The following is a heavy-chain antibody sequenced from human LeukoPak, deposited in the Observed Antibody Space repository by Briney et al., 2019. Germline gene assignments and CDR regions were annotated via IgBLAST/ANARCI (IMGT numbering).Heavy chain of an antibody. CDR2: ISGSGGST. CDR1: GFTFSSYG. J-gene: IGHJ4*02. V-gene: IGHV3-23*01. Sequence: GGSLRLSCAASGFTFSSYGMSWVRQAPGKGLEWVSAISGSGGSTYYADSVKGRFTISRDNPKNTLYLQMNSLRAEDTAVYYCARCPYDFWSGYAVDYWGQGTLVTVSS. D-gene: IGHD3-3*01. CDR3: ARCPYDFWSGYAVDY.